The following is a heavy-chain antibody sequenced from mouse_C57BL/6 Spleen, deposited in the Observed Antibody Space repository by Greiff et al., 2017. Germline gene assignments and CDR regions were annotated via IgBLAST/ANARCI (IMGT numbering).Heavy chain of an antibody. CDR2: IYPGSGST. J-gene: IGHJ1*03. D-gene: IGHD2-2*01. V-gene: IGHV1-55*01. Sequence: QVQLQQPGAELVKPGASVKMSCKASGYTFTSYWITWVKQRPGQGLEWIGDIYPGSGSTNYNEKFKSKATLTVDTSSSTAYMQLSSLTSEDSAVYYCARERDSTMVTTWYFDVWGTGTTVTVSS. CDR3: ARERDSTMVTTWYFDV. CDR1: GYTFTSYW.